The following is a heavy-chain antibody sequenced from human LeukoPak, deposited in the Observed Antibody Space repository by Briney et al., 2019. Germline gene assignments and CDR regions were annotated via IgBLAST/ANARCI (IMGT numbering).Heavy chain of an antibody. CDR1: GGSISSSSYY. V-gene: IGHV4-39*01. CDR2: IYYSGST. D-gene: IGHD6-13*01. J-gene: IGHJ4*02. CDR3: ARSAWYSSSWYEDY. Sequence: PSETLSLTCTASGGSISSSSYYWGWIRQPPGKGLEWIGSIYYSGSTYYNPSLKSRVTISVDTSKNQFSLKLSSVTAADTAVYYCARSAWYSSSWYEDYWGQGTLVTVSS.